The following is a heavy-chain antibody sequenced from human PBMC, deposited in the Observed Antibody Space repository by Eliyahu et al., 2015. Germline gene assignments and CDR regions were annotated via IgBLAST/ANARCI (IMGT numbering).Heavy chain of an antibody. Sequence: QVQLQQWGAGLLKSSETLSXTCAXXGGSLRGXYWSWXRQPPGKGLEWIGEINYSESTTYNASLKSRVTISLDTSKNQVSLRLTSVTAADTAVYFCARLGVGMTEYFFDHWGQGTLVTVSS. V-gene: IGHV4-34*01. CDR2: INYSEST. J-gene: IGHJ4*02. CDR3: ARLGVGMTEYFFDH. D-gene: IGHD3-16*01. CDR1: GGSLRGXY.